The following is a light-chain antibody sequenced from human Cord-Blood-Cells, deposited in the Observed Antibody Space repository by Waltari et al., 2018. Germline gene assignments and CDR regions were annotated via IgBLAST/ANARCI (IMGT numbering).Light chain of an antibody. V-gene: IGKV1-5*03. J-gene: IGKJ1*01. CDR1: QSISSW. Sequence: DIQMTQSPSTLSASVGDSVTLTCRASQSISSWLAWYQQKTGKAPKLLIYKASSLESGVPSRFSGSGSGTEFTLTISSLQPDDFATYYCQQYNSYPWTFGQGTKLEIK. CDR2: KAS. CDR3: QQYNSYPWT.